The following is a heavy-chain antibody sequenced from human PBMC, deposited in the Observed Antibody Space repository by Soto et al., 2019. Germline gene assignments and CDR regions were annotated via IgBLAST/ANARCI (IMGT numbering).Heavy chain of an antibody. J-gene: IGHJ4*02. V-gene: IGHV3-30*14. CDR1: ALPFTGYS. Sequence: GGSLRLSCAASALPFTGYSMHWVRQTAGKGLEWVAFISHDGRSTFYSDSVKGRFTISRENSKNMVFLQMNGVTLEDTAKYYCAVDGVPRTSFRYYYFRFWGRGTLVTVSS. D-gene: IGHD1-20*01. CDR2: ISHDGRST. CDR3: AVDGVPRTSFRYYYFRF.